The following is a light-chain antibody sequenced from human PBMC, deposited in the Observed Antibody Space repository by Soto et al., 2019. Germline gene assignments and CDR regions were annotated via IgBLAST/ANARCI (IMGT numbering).Light chain of an antibody. V-gene: IGKV3-20*01. Sequence: EIVLTQSPATLSVSPGERATLSCRASQSVSSYYLAWYQQKPGQAPRLLIYGASRRATGIPDRFSGSGSGTDFTLTISRLEPEDFAVYYCQQYGSSRWTFGQGTKVDIK. CDR1: QSVSSYY. J-gene: IGKJ1*01. CDR3: QQYGSSRWT. CDR2: GAS.